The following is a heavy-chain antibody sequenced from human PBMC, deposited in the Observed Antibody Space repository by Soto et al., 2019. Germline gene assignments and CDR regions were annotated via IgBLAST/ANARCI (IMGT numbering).Heavy chain of an antibody. CDR3: ARGRTKYYYGSGSYYREDDAFDI. CDR1: GGSISSYY. J-gene: IGHJ3*02. V-gene: IGHV4-59*12. CDR2: IYYSGST. Sequence: SETLSLSCTVSGGSISSYYWSWIRQPPGKGLEWIGYIYYSGSTNYNPSLKSRVTISVDTSKNQFSLKLSSVTAADTAVYYCARGRTKYYYGSGSYYREDDAFDIWGQGTMVTVSS. D-gene: IGHD3-10*01.